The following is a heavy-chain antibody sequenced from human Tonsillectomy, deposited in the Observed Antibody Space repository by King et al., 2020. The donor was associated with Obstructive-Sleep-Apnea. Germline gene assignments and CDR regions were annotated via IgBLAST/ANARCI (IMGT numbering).Heavy chain of an antibody. D-gene: IGHD3-10*01. CDR1: GFTFSSYA. Sequence: VQLVESGGGVVQPGRSLRLSCVTSGFTFSSYAMHWVRQAPGKGLEWVGGITNDGSNEYYADSVKGRFTISRDNSKNTLYLQMDSLRAEDTAVYYCARELIVEADSGAFDIWGQGTRVTVSS. CDR2: ITNDGSNE. J-gene: IGHJ3*02. V-gene: IGHV3-30-3*01. CDR3: ARELIVEADSGAFDI.